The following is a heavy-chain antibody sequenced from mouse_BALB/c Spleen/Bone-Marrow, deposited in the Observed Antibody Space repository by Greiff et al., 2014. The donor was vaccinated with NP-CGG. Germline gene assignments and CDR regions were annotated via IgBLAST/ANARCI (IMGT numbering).Heavy chain of an antibody. CDR1: GYTFTTYW. Sequence: VQLQESGADLVRPGASVRLSCKASGYTFTTYWINWVKQRPGQGLEWIGNIYPSDNYTNYNQKFKDRATLTVDKSSSTAYMQXXXPTSEDSAVYYCTRTYEYFDYWGQGTTLTVSS. CDR2: IYPSDNYT. CDR3: TRTYEYFDY. J-gene: IGHJ2*01. D-gene: IGHD2-3*01. V-gene: IGHV1-69*02.